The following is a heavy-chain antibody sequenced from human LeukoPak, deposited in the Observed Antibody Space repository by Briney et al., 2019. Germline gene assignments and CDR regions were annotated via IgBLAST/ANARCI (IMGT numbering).Heavy chain of an antibody. CDR1: GGSISSYY. D-gene: IGHD6-13*01. CDR3: ASDIAAANAFDI. J-gene: IGHJ3*02. V-gene: IGHV4-59*01. CDR2: IYYSGST. Sequence: SETLSLTCTVSGGSISSYYWSWIRKPPGKGREWIGYIYYSGSTNYNPSLKSRVTISVDTSKNQFSLKLSSVTAADTAVYYCASDIAAANAFDIWGQGTMVTVSS.